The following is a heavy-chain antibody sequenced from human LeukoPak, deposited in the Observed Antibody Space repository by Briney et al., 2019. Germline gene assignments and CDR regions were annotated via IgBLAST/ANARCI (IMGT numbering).Heavy chain of an antibody. J-gene: IGHJ4*02. CDR2: INSDGSST. V-gene: IGHV3-74*01. D-gene: IGHD4-17*01. CDR1: GFTLSSYW. CDR3: ARAFSSYGDYVGVDY. Sequence: PGGSLRLSCAASGFTLSSYWMHWVRQAPGKGLVWVSRINSDGSSTSYADSVKGRFTISRDNAKNTLYLQMNSLRDEDTAVYYCARAFSSYGDYVGVDYWGQGTLVTVPS.